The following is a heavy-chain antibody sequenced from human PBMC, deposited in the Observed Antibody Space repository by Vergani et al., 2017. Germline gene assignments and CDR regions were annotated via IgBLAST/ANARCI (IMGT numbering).Heavy chain of an antibody. CDR2: IRHDGIT. CDR3: AREGYCTNGVCFTLFDV. D-gene: IGHD2-8*01. V-gene: IGHV4-34*01. Sequence: QVRLQQWGAGLLKPSETLSLTCAIYGGSFNDYWWTWIRQPPGKGLEWIGEIRHDGITHYSPSLKSRVTISIDTSTHQFSLNLRSVTAADTAVYYCAREGYCTNGVCFTLFDVWGQGALVTVSS. J-gene: IGHJ4*02. CDR1: GGSFNDYW.